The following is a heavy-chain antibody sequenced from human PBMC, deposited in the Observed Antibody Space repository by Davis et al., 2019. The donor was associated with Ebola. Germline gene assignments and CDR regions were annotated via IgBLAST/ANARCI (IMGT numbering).Heavy chain of an antibody. Sequence: PSETLSLTCTVSGGSISSYYWSWIRQPPGKGLEWIGYIYYSGSTNYNPSLKSRVTISVDTSKNQFSLKLSSVTAADTAVYYCARCSSGYVAPYGMDVWGQGTTVTVSS. CDR2: IYYSGST. D-gene: IGHD3-22*01. CDR1: GGSISSYY. V-gene: IGHV4-59*08. CDR3: ARCSSGYVAPYGMDV. J-gene: IGHJ6*02.